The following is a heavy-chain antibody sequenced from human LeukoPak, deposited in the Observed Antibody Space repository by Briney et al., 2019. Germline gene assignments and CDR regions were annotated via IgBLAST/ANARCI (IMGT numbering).Heavy chain of an antibody. CDR3: ARGYYYNSSGFYVYD. J-gene: IGHJ4*02. CDR2: IKEDGGEK. V-gene: IGHV3-7*03. Sequence: GGSLRLSCAPSVYILSTDWMSWVRDAPGKGREWVAKIKEDGGEKYYADSVQGRFNMSRDNAKNPLYLHMNSLRAEDTAVYYSARGYYYNSSGFYVYDWGQGTLVTVSS. D-gene: IGHD3-22*01. CDR1: VYILSTDW.